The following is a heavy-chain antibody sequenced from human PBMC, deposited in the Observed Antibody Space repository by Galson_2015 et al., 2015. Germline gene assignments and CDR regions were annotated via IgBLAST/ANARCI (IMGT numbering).Heavy chain of an antibody. CDR1: GGSINRGGYY. Sequence: TLSLTCTVSGGSINRGGYYWTWIRPHPGQGLGWIGYIYSSGSTFYNPSLNSRVTISMDTSKNQFSLRLTSVNAADTGVYFCARDDTDGAVTAFDIWGQGTMVTVSS. V-gene: IGHV4-31*03. CDR3: ARDDTDGAVTAFDI. D-gene: IGHD4-17*01. CDR2: IYSSGST. J-gene: IGHJ3*02.